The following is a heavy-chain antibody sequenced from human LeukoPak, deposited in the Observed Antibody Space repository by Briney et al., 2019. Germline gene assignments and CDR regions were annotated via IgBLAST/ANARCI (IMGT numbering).Heavy chain of an antibody. D-gene: IGHD4-17*01. CDR2: ITGSHGPT. CDR1: GFTFSSFA. J-gene: IGHJ5*02. Sequence: PGGSLRLSCAASGFTFSSFAMTWVRQAPGKGLEWVSSITGSHGPTYNTDSVKGRFTISRDNSQNTLYLQMNSLRAEDTAVYYCTKDTYGDYVGAFDPWGQGTLVTVSS. V-gene: IGHV3-23*01. CDR3: TKDTYGDYVGAFDP.